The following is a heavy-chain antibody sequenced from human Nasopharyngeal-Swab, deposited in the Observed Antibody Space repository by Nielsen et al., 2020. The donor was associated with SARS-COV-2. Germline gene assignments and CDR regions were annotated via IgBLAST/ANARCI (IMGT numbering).Heavy chain of an antibody. CDR2: IYYSGST. CDR1: GGSISSYY. J-gene: IGHJ4*02. Sequence: SETLSLTCTVSGGSISSYYWSWIRQPPGKGLEWIAYIYYSGSTNYNPSLKSRVTISVDTSKNQFSLKLSSVTAADTAVYYCARHVSTTIFGVVIISYFDYWGQGTLVTVSS. V-gene: IGHV4-59*08. D-gene: IGHD3-3*01. CDR3: ARHVSTTIFGVVIISYFDY.